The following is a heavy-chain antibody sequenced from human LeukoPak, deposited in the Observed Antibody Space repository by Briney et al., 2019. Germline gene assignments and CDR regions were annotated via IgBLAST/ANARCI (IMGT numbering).Heavy chain of an antibody. CDR1: GFTFSNAW. CDR2: IKSDGGTT. J-gene: IGHJ4*02. D-gene: IGHD6-19*01. V-gene: IGHV3-15*01. CDR3: ARGEYSSGWLTFDY. Sequence: GGSLRLSCAASGFTFSNAWMSWVRQAPGKGLEWVGRIKSDGGTTDYAAPVKGRFSISRDDSKNTLYLQMNSLRAEDTAVYYCARGEYSSGWLTFDYWGQGTLVTVSS.